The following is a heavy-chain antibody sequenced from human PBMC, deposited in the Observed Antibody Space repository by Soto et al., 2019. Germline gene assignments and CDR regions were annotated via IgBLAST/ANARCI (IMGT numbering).Heavy chain of an antibody. V-gene: IGHV3-53*01. D-gene: IGHD2-15*01. CDR1: GFTVSNNY. CDR3: ATAYCIDGSSCGFDY. J-gene: IGHJ4*02. CDR2: LYTDGST. Sequence: EVQLVESGGGLIQPGGSLRLSCAASGFTVSNNYMSWVRQAPGKGLESVSVLYTDGSTYYADSVKGRFTISRDNPKKTLYLQMNSLRVEDTALYYCATAYCIDGSSCGFDYWGQGTLVTVSS.